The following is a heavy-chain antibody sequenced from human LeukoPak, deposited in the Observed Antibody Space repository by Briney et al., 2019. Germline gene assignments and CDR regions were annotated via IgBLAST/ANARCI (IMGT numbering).Heavy chain of an antibody. Sequence: NSSETLSLTCSVYGGSFSGFYWNWIRQPPGKGLEWIGEINHSGSTHYSPSLKSRLSISADPSKNQFSLKLSSVTAADTAVYYCARGGGYCTNNVCPPWFDPWGQGALVTVSS. CDR1: GGSFSGFY. CDR2: INHSGST. D-gene: IGHD2-8*01. CDR3: ARGGGYCTNNVCPPWFDP. J-gene: IGHJ5*02. V-gene: IGHV4-34*01.